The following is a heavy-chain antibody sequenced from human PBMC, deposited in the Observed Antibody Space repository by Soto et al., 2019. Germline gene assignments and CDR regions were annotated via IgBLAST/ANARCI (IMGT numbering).Heavy chain of an antibody. J-gene: IGHJ4*02. CDR3: ARGKWFGELLSPPVGFDY. Sequence: KPSETLSLTCTVSGGSISSGDYYWSWIRQPPGKGLEWIGYIYYSGSTYYNPSLKSRVTISVDTSKNQFSLKLSSVTAADTAVYYCARGKWFGELLSPPVGFDYWGQGTLVTVSS. V-gene: IGHV4-30-4*01. D-gene: IGHD3-10*01. CDR1: GGSISSGDYY. CDR2: IYYSGST.